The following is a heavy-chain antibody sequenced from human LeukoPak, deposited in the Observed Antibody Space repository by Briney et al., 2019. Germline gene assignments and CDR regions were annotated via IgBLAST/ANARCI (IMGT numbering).Heavy chain of an antibody. Sequence: PSETLSLTCAVHGGSFSGYYWSWIRQPPGKGLEWIGEINHSGSTNYNPSLKSRVTISVDTSKNQFSLKLSSVTAADTAVYYCAYTGYCSSTSCPINIAYYYYMDVWGKGTTVTVSS. J-gene: IGHJ6*03. CDR3: AYTGYCSSTSCPINIAYYYYMDV. D-gene: IGHD2-2*01. V-gene: IGHV4-34*01. CDR1: GGSFSGYY. CDR2: INHSGST.